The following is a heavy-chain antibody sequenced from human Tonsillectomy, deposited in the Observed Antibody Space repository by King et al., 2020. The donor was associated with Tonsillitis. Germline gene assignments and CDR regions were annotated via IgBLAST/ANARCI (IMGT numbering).Heavy chain of an antibody. D-gene: IGHD3-10*01. CDR2: ISGSGGST. V-gene: IGHV3-23*04. CDR1: GFTFSSYA. CDR3: ANGEGYYGSGRYNWFDP. Sequence: VQLVESGGGLVQPGGSLRLSCAASGFTFSSYAMSWVRQAPGKGLEWVSAISGSGGSTYYADSVKGRFTISRDNSKNTLYLQMNSLRAEDTAGYYCANGEGYYGSGRYNWFDPWGQGIMVTVSS. J-gene: IGHJ5*02.